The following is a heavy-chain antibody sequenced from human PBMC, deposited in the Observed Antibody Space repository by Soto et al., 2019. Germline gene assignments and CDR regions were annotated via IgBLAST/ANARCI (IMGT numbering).Heavy chain of an antibody. V-gene: IGHV5-51*01. D-gene: IGHD5-18*01. CDR3: ARLGGYSYGPNDAFDI. CDR1: GYSFTSYW. Sequence: ESLKISCKGSGYSFTSYWIGWVRQMPGKGLEWMGIIYPGDSDTRYSPSFQGQVTISADKSISTAYLQWSSLKASDTAMYYCARLGGYSYGPNDAFDIWGQGTMVTVSS. CDR2: IYPGDSDT. J-gene: IGHJ3*02.